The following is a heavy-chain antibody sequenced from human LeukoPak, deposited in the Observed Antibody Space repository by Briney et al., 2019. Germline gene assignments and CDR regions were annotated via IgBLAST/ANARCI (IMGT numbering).Heavy chain of an antibody. V-gene: IGHV3-53*04. CDR3: ARVDTVMAYYFDL. CDR2: IYTGGTT. Sequence: GGSLRLSCAASGFTVSTNCMTWVRPAPGKGMEWVSTIYTGGTTYYAESVMGRFTISRHNSRNTLYLQMNGLRAEDSAVYYCARVDTVMAYYFDLWGQGTLVTVSS. D-gene: IGHD5-18*01. J-gene: IGHJ4*02. CDR1: GFTVSTNC.